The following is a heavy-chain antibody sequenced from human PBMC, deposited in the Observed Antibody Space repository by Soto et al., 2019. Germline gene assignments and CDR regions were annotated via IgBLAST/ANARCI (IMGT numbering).Heavy chain of an antibody. CDR2: IYPGDSDT. CDR3: CVEMATIGSYYYYGMDV. D-gene: IGHD5-12*01. V-gene: IGHV5-51*01. J-gene: IGHJ6*02. CDR1: GYSFTSYW. Sequence: GESLKISCKGSGYSFTSYWIGWVRQMPGKGLEWMGIIYPGDSDTRYSPSVQGQVTISADKPISTAYLQWSSLKASDTAMYYCCVEMATIGSYYYYGMDVWGQGTTVTVSS.